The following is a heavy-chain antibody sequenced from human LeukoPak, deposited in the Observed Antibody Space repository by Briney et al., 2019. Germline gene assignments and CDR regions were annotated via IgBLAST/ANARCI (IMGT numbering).Heavy chain of an antibody. CDR3: ATSDSYQSGSYSY. J-gene: IGHJ4*02. Sequence: GGSLRLSCAASGFTFSSYSMSWVRQAPGKGLELVSSISSSSSYIYYADSVKGRFTISRDNAKNSLYLQMNSLRAEDTAVYYCATSDSYQSGSYSYWGQGTLVSVSS. CDR1: GFTFSSYS. CDR2: ISSSSSYI. V-gene: IGHV3-21*01. D-gene: IGHD1-26*01.